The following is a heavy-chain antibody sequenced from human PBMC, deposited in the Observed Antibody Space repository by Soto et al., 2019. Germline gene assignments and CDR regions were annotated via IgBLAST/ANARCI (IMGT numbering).Heavy chain of an antibody. V-gene: IGHV4-34*01. CDR1: GGSFSGYY. D-gene: IGHD3-22*01. J-gene: IGHJ4*02. CDR2: INHSGST. CDR3: ARGRRHYSDSSGVTDY. Sequence: SETLSLTCAVYGGSFSGYYWSWIRQPPGKGLEWIGEINHSGSTNYNPSLKSRVTISVDTSKNQFSLKLSSVTAADTAVYYCARGRRHYSDSSGVTDYWGQGTLVTVSS.